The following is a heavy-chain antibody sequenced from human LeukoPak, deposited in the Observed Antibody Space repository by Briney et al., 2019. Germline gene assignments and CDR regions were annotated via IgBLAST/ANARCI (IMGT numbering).Heavy chain of an antibody. CDR1: GGSISSYY. D-gene: IGHD3-10*01. Sequence: KPSETLSLTCTVSGGSISSYYWSWIRQPPGKGLEWIGYIYYSGSTNYNPSLKSRVTISVDTSKNQFSLKLSSVTAADTAVYYCARVNYGSGSYAFDIWGQGTMVTVSS. CDR3: ARVNYGSGSYAFDI. CDR2: IYYSGST. V-gene: IGHV4-59*01. J-gene: IGHJ3*02.